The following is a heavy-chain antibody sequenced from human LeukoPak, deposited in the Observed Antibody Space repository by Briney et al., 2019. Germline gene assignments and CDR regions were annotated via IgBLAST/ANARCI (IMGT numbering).Heavy chain of an antibody. J-gene: IGHJ4*02. CDR3: ARGRSAYCGGDCYFDY. D-gene: IGHD2-21*02. CDR2: ISHSGST. V-gene: IGHV4-34*01. CDR1: GGSFSAYY. Sequence: SETLSLTCAVYGGSFSAYYWTWIRQPPGKGLEWIGEISHSGSTNYNPSLKSRVTISVDMSKNQFSLKLSSVTAADTAVYYCARGRSAYCGGDCYFDYWGQGTLVTVSS.